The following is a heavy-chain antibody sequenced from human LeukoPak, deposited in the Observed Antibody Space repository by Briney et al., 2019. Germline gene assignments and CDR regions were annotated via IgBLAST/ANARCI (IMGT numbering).Heavy chain of an antibody. CDR1: GFTFSSYA. CDR3: AKHDYGDNKAIDY. J-gene: IGHJ4*02. Sequence: RGSPRLSCAAPGFTFSSYAMSRVRQAPGKGLDWVSVISVGGGITFYADSVKGRFTISRDNSRNTLYLQMNSLTADDTAIYYCAKHDYGDNKAIDYWGQGTLVTVAS. CDR2: ISVGGGIT. V-gene: IGHV3-23*01. D-gene: IGHD4-17*01.